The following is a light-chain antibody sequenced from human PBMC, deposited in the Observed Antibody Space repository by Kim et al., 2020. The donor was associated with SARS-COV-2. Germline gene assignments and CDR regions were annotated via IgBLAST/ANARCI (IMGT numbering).Light chain of an antibody. CDR1: PSVSSIY. CDR3: QQYGSSPLT. CDR2: GAS. Sequence: LSPGDRASLSCRASPSVSSIYVAWYQQNPCHAPSLLLYGASSRTTGIPDRFSGRGSRTDFTLTISRLEPEYVAVYYCQQYGSSPLTFGGGTKVEI. V-gene: IGKV3-20*01. J-gene: IGKJ4*01.